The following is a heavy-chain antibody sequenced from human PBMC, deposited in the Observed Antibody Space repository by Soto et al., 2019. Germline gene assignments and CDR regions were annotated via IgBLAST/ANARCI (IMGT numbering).Heavy chain of an antibody. CDR3: ARSPPGGYHYYSGMDV. J-gene: IGHJ6*02. CDR1: GFTFSSYD. Sequence: EVQLVESGGGLVQPGGSLRLSCAASGFTFSSYDMQWVRQATGKGLEWVSAIGTAGDTYYPGSVKGRFTISRENAKHSLHLQMTSLRAGDTAVYYCARSPPGGYHYYSGMDVWGQGTTVTVSS. CDR2: IGTAGDT. V-gene: IGHV3-13*04. D-gene: IGHD3-22*01.